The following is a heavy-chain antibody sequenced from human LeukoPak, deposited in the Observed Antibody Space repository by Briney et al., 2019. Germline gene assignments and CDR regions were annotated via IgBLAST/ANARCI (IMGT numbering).Heavy chain of an antibody. CDR3: LAGGGY. J-gene: IGHJ4*02. D-gene: IGHD3-16*01. CDR1: GLTFARLW. CDR2: INPAGSET. V-gene: IGHV3-7*01. Sequence: GGSLRVSWAASGLTFARLWMNWVRQAPGKGLEWVANINPAGSETYYVDSVKGRFTVSRDNARNSLYLQMNWLRGEDTAVYYCLAGGGYWGQGTLVSVSS.